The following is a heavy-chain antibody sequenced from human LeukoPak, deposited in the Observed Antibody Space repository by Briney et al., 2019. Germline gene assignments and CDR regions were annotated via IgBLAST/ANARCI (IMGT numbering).Heavy chain of an antibody. CDR2: IYYSGST. J-gene: IGHJ6*03. CDR1: GGSISSSSYY. Sequence: SETLSLTCTVSGGSISSSSYYWGWIRQPPGKGLEWIGSIYYSGSTYYNPSLKSRVTISVDTSKNQFSLKLSSVTAADTAVYYCAREAMSYYDFWSGYPVYYYYMDVWGKGTTVTVSS. D-gene: IGHD3-3*01. V-gene: IGHV4-39*07. CDR3: AREAMSYYDFWSGYPVYYYYMDV.